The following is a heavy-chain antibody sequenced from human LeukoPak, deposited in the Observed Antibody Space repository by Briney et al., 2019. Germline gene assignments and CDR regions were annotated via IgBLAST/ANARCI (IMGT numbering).Heavy chain of an antibody. CDR3: ARVPPTVGSSDA. Sequence: GGSLRLSCAASGFTFSSYAMSWVRQAPGKGLEWVSAISDSGGGTYYADSVKGRFTISRDNSKNTVYLQMNSLRAEDTAVYYCARVPPTVGSSDAWGQGTMVTVSS. J-gene: IGHJ3*01. CDR1: GFTFSSYA. CDR2: ISDSGGGT. D-gene: IGHD3-16*01. V-gene: IGHV3-23*01.